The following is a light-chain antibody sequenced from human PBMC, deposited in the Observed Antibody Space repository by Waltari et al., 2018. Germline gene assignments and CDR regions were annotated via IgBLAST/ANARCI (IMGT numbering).Light chain of an antibody. J-gene: IGLJ1*01. CDR3: SSYRSTSTLYV. CDR2: EVN. CDR1: NRDVGSYDY. V-gene: IGLV2-14*01. Sequence: QSALTQPASVSGSPGQSITISCTGTNRDVGSYDYVSWYQQYPGKAPTLLIYEVNNRPSGVSSRFSGSKSGNTASLTISGLQADDEADYYCSSYRSTSTLYVFGTGTKVTVL.